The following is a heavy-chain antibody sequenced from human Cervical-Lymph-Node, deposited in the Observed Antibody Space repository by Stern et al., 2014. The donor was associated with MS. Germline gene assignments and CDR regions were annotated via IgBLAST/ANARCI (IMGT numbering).Heavy chain of an antibody. CDR2: IWYDASNI. CDR3: ATDGYSFGQFAEY. CDR1: GLTFTNYG. J-gene: IGHJ4*02. D-gene: IGHD5-18*01. V-gene: IGHV3-33*01. Sequence: EQLVESGGGVVQPGRSLRLSCEVSGLTFTNYGMQWVRQPPGKGLDWVAFIWYDASNIDYADSVRGRFTISRDNSKNTVYLQMNNVRVEDTAVYYCATDGYSFGQFAEYWGLGTLVTVSS.